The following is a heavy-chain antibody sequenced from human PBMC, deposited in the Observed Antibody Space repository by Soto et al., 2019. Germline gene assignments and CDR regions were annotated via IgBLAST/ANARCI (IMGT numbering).Heavy chain of an antibody. CDR3: AMVDVYVTHSPQSF. CDR2: INAYNGNT. Sequence: QVHLVPSGAEVKNPGASVKVSCKASGYSFTRYGIGWARQAPGQGLGWMGWINAYNGNTHYAQNLQRRLAHTKDPSTTPACIDVRNLRSNDTAIYSCAMVDVYVTHSPQSFWGKGSTCTVSS. V-gene: IGHV1-18*01. J-gene: IGHJ6*04. CDR1: GYSFTRYG. D-gene: IGHD3-16*01.